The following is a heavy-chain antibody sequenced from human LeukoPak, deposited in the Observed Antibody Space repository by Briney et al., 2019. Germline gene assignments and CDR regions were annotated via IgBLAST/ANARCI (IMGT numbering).Heavy chain of an antibody. CDR2: TNWNGGST. Sequence: GGSLRLSCAASGFTFDDYGMSWVRQAPGKGLEWVSGTNWNGGSTGYADSVKGRFTISRDNAKNSLYLQMNSLRAEDTALYYCARTVVVAANFFVYYYYYMDVWGKGTTVTVSS. J-gene: IGHJ6*03. CDR3: ARTVVVAANFFVYYYYYMDV. CDR1: GFTFDDYG. V-gene: IGHV3-20*04. D-gene: IGHD2-15*01.